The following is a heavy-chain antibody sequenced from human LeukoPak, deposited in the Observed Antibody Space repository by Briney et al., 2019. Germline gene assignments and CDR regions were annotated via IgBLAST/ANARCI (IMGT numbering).Heavy chain of an antibody. CDR3: ARDRGGYDFWSGYLDAFDI. V-gene: IGHV3-66*02. Sequence: PRGSLRLSCAASGFTVSSNYMSWVRQAPGKGLEWVSVIYSGGSTYYAASVKGRFTISRDNSKNTLCLQMNSLRAEDTAVYYCARDRGGYDFWSGYLDAFDIWGQGTMVTVSS. CDR2: IYSGGST. CDR1: GFTVSSNY. J-gene: IGHJ3*02. D-gene: IGHD3-3*01.